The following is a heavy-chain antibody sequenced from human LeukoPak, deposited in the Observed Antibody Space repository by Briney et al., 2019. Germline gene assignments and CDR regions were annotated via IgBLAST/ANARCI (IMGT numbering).Heavy chain of an antibody. CDR2: LYYCGST. CDR3: AREDGEDGDENWFDP. Sequence: SETLSLTCTVSAVSISSYYWRWIRQPPGKGLEWVGYLYYCGSTNYNPSLKSRVTISVDTSKNQFSLKLSSVTAADTAVYYCAREDGEDGDENWFDPWGQGTLVTVSS. CDR1: AVSISSYY. V-gene: IGHV4-59*01. D-gene: IGHD4-17*01. J-gene: IGHJ5*02.